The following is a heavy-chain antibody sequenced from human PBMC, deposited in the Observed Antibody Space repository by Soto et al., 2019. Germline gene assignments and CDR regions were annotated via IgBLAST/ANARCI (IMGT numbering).Heavy chain of an antibody. CDR3: AGETTVNAFDI. V-gene: IGHV1-18*01. CDR2: ISAYNGNT. Sequence: QVQLVQSGTEVKKPGASVKVSCKASGYTFTSYGISWVRQAPGQGLEWMGWISAYNGNTNYAQKLQGRVTMTTDTSTSTVYMELRSLRSDDTAVYYGAGETTVNAFDIWGQGTMVTVSS. J-gene: IGHJ3*02. D-gene: IGHD4-4*01. CDR1: GYTFTSYG.